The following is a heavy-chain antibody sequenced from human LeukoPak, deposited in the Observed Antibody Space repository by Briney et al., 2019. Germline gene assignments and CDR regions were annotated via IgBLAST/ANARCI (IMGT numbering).Heavy chain of an antibody. J-gene: IGHJ5*02. V-gene: IGHV1-69*04. CDR1: GGTFSSYA. Sequence: SVKVSCKASGGTFSSYAISWVRQAPGQGLEWMGRIIPIFGIANYAQKFQGRVTITADKSTSTAYMELSSLRSEDTAVYYCARGRSSVVTAANWFDPWGQGTLVTVSS. D-gene: IGHD2-21*02. CDR3: ARGRSSVVTAANWFDP. CDR2: IIPIFGIA.